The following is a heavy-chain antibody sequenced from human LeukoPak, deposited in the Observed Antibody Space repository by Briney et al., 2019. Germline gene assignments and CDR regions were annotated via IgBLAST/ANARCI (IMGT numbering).Heavy chain of an antibody. V-gene: IGHV1-8*01. J-gene: IGHJ6*03. CDR2: MNPNSGNT. CDR3: ARVPYPRYYYYYYMDV. Sequence: GASVKVSCKASGYTFTSYDINWVRQATGQGLEWMGWMNPNSGNTGYAQKFQGRVTMTRNTSISTAYMELSSLRSEDTAVYYCARVPYPRYYYYYYMDVWGKGTTVTVSS. CDR1: GYTFTSYD.